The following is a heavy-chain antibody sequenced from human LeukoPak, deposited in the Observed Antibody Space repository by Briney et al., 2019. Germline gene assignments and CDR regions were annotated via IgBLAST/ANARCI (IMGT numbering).Heavy chain of an antibody. J-gene: IGHJ3*02. CDR3: IRGGIQVSGIDAFDI. V-gene: IGHV3-13*01. Sequence: PGESLRLSCAASGFTFSSYDMHWARQAPGRGLEWVSAIGIAGDTYYLDSVKGRFTISRENAKNSMYLQMNSLKDGDTAVYYCIRGGIQVSGIDAFDIWGQGTMVTVSS. CDR1: GFTFSSYD. D-gene: IGHD5/OR15-5a*01. CDR2: IGIAGDT.